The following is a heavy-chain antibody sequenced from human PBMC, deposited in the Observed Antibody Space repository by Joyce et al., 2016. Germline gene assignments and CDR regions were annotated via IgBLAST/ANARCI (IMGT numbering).Heavy chain of an antibody. CDR2: IYYPGTT. Sequence: QVQLQESGPGLVKPSQTLSLTCTVSGGSISSGSYFWSWIRQHPGTGLEWIGYIYYPGTTDYNPSLKSRLTISVDTSKNQFSLKLNSVTAADMAVYYCARFYSGYDYRWFEPWGQGTLVTVSS. J-gene: IGHJ5*02. V-gene: IGHV4-31*03. D-gene: IGHD5-12*01. CDR1: GGSISSGSYF. CDR3: ARFYSGYDYRWFEP.